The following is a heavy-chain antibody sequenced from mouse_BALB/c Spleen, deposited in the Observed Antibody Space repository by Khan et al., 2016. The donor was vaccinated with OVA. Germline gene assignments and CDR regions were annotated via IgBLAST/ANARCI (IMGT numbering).Heavy chain of an antibody. CDR3: ARGYYGDPVAY. V-gene: IGHV5-4*02. D-gene: IGHD2-13*01. J-gene: IGHJ3*01. CDR1: GFTFSDYY. CDR2: ISDGGSYT. Sequence: EVELVESGGGLVKPGGSLTLSCAASGFTFSDYYMYWVRQTPEKRLEWVATISDGGSYTYYPDSVKGRFTISRDDAKNHLYLQMSSLKSEDTALYYCARGYYGDPVAYWGQGTLVTISA.